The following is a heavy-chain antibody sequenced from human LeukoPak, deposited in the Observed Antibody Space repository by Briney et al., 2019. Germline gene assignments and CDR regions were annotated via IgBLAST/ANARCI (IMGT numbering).Heavy chain of an antibody. V-gene: IGHV4-4*07. J-gene: IGHJ4*02. CDR3: ARGPPPDFNY. CDR1: GDSISSYY. CDR2: IHPSGST. Sequence: SETLSLTCTVSGDSISSYYWSWVRQPAGKGLEWIGRIHPSGSTNYNPSLKSRVTLSVDTSKNQFSLKLSSVTAADTAVYYCARGPPPDFNYWGRGTLVTVSS.